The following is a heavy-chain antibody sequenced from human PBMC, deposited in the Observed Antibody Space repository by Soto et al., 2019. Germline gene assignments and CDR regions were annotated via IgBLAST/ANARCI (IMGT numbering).Heavy chain of an antibody. CDR1: GGSFSGYY. Sequence: QVQLQQWGAGLLKPSETLSLTCAVYGGSFSGYYWSWIRQPPGKGLEWIGEINHSGSTNYNPSLKSRVTISVDTPKNQFSLKLSSVTAADTAVYYCARGMCSSTSCYVAYYYYGMDVWGQGTTVTVSS. D-gene: IGHD2-2*01. J-gene: IGHJ6*02. V-gene: IGHV4-34*01. CDR3: ARGMCSSTSCYVAYYYYGMDV. CDR2: INHSGST.